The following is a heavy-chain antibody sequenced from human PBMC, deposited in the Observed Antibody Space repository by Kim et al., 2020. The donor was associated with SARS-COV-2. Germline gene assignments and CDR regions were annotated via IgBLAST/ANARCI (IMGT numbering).Heavy chain of an antibody. CDR3: ARGGSWAFDI. Sequence: STNYNPSLKSRVTISVDTSTNQFSLKLSSVTAADTAVYYCARGGSWAFDIWGQGTMVTVSS. CDR2: ST. V-gene: IGHV4-34*01. J-gene: IGHJ3*02. D-gene: IGHD2-15*01.